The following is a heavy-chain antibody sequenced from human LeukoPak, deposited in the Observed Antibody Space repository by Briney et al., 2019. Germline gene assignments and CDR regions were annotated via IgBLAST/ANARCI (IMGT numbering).Heavy chain of an antibody. CDR1: GFTFSNYA. Sequence: AGGSLRLSCAASGFTFSNYAMSWVRQALGKGLEWVSAISGSGGSTYYADSVKGRFTISRDNSNNTLYLQMNSLRVEDTAVYYCAKNPDYFDLYYFDDWGQGTLVTVSS. CDR2: ISGSGGST. J-gene: IGHJ4*02. V-gene: IGHV3-23*01. D-gene: IGHD3-9*01. CDR3: AKNPDYFDLYYFDD.